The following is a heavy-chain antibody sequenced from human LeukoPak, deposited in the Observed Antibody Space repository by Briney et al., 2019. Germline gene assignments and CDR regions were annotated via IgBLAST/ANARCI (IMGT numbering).Heavy chain of an antibody. CDR2: ISAYNGNT. Sequence: ASVKVSCKASGYTFTSYGISWVRQAPGQGLEWMGWISAYNGNTNYAQKLQGRVTMTTDTSTSTAYMELRSLRSDDTAVYYCARGGDTSGHYYFEYFHHWGQGTLVAVSS. CDR3: ARGGDTSGHYYFEYFHH. J-gene: IGHJ1*01. D-gene: IGHD3-22*01. V-gene: IGHV1-18*01. CDR1: GYTFTSYG.